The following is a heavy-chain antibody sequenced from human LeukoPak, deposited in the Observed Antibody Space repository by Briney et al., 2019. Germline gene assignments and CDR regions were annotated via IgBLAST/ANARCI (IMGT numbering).Heavy chain of an antibody. CDR1: GGSISSYY. Sequence: SETLSLTCTVSGGSISSYYWSWIRQPPGKGLEWIGYIYYSGSTNYSPSLKSRVTISVDTSKNQFSLKLSSVTAADTAVYYCARALPYDILTGLVWFDPWGQGTLVTVSS. CDR3: ARALPYDILTGLVWFDP. D-gene: IGHD3-9*01. J-gene: IGHJ5*02. CDR2: IYYSGST. V-gene: IGHV4-59*01.